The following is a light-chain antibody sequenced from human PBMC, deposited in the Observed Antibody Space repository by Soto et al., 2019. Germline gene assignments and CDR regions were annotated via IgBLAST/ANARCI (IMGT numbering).Light chain of an antibody. Sequence: DIQMTQSPSSLSASVGDRVTITCRASESISRHLNWYQQKPGNAPKLLIYAASSLHNGVPSRFSGSGSGTDFTLTISNLQPGDFATYYCQESYSTLSITFGQGTRLETK. CDR1: ESISRH. V-gene: IGKV1-39*01. J-gene: IGKJ5*01. CDR2: AAS. CDR3: QESYSTLSIT.